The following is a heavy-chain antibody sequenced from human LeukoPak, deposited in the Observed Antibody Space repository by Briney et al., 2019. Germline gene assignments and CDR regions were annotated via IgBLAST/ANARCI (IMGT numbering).Heavy chain of an antibody. J-gene: IGHJ6*02. Sequence: GGSLRLSCAASGFTFSSYWMSWVRQAPGKGLEWVANIKQDGSEKYYVDSVKGRFTISRDNAKNSLYLQMNSLRAEDTAVYYCAREEKEGYSSSWYHYYYYGMDVWGQGTTVTVSS. CDR1: GFTFSSYW. V-gene: IGHV3-7*01. CDR2: IKQDGSEK. D-gene: IGHD6-13*01. CDR3: AREEKEGYSSSWYHYYYYGMDV.